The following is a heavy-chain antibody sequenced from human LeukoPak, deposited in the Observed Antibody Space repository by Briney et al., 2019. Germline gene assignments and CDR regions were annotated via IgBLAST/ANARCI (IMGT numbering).Heavy chain of an antibody. CDR2: IYYSGSA. J-gene: IGHJ4*02. CDR1: GGSISSYY. Sequence: SETLSLTCTVSGGSISSYYWSWIRQPPGKGLEWIGYIYYSGSANYNASLKSRVTISLDTSKTQFSLNLNSVTAADTAVYYCARGGSSSWNAARFDYWGQGTLVTVSS. CDR3: ARGGSSSWNAARFDY. D-gene: IGHD6-13*01. V-gene: IGHV4-59*01.